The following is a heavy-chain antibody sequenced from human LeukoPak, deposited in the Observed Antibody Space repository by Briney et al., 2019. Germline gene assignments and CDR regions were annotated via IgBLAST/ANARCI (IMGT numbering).Heavy chain of an antibody. J-gene: IGHJ4*02. Sequence: SVKVSCKASGGTFSSYAISWVRQAPGQGLEWMGRIIPIFGTANYAQKFQGRVTITTDESTSTAYMELSSLRSEDTAVYYCARMRRSSSWYQPHLFDYWGQRTLVTVSS. CDR1: GGTFSSYA. V-gene: IGHV1-69*05. D-gene: IGHD6-13*01. CDR2: IIPIFGTA. CDR3: ARMRRSSSWYQPHLFDY.